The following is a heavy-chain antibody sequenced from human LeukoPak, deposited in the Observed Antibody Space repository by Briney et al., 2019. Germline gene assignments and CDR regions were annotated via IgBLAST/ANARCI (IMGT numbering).Heavy chain of an antibody. Sequence: GSLRLSCEGSAFIFSGHWMNWVRQTPGKGLEWIGYIYYSGSTNYNPSLKSRVTISVDTSKNQFSLKLSSVTAADTAVYYCARGGSGYDPFDYWGQGTLVTVSS. V-gene: IGHV4-59*11. CDR2: IYYSGST. J-gene: IGHJ4*02. D-gene: IGHD5-12*01. CDR1: AFIFSGHW. CDR3: ARGGSGYDPFDY.